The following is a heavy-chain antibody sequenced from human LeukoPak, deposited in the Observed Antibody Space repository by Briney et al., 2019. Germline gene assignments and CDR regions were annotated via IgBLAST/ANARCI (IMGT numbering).Heavy chain of an antibody. V-gene: IGHV5-51*01. CDR1: GYSFASYW. CDR3: ARGERFLEWLLPPYSDL. CDR2: IYPGDSDT. D-gene: IGHD3-3*01. Sequence: GESLKISCQGSGYSFASYWIGWVRQMPGKGLEWMGIIYPGDSDTRYSPSFQGQVTISADKSISTAYLQWSSLKASDTAMYYCARGERFLEWLLPPYSDLWGRGTLVTVSS. J-gene: IGHJ2*01.